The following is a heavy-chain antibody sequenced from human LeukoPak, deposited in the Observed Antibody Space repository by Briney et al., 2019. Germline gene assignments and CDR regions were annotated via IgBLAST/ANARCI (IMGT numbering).Heavy chain of an antibody. CDR2: IYTSGST. Sequence: SETLSLTCTVSGGSNSSGSYYWSWIRQPAGKGLEWIGRIYTSGSTNYNPSLKSRFTISVDTSKNQSSLKLNSVTAADTAVYYCARDGELGGKGLDYWGQGTLVTVSS. CDR1: GGSNSSGSYY. V-gene: IGHV4-61*02. J-gene: IGHJ4*02. CDR3: ARDGELGGKGLDY. D-gene: IGHD4-23*01.